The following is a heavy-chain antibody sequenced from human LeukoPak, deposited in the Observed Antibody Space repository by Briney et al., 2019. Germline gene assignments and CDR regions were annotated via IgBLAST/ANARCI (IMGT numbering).Heavy chain of an antibody. V-gene: IGHV3-49*04. CDR2: IRSKAYGGTT. D-gene: IGHD4-17*01. J-gene: IGHJ4*02. CDR1: GFTFGDYA. CDR3: TRKHDYGDYDESDFDY. Sequence: GRSLRLSCTAPGFTFGDYAMSWVRQAPGKGLEWVGFIRSKAYGGTTEYAASVKGRFTISRDDSKSIAYLQMNSLNTEDTAVYYCTRKHDYGDYDESDFDYWGQGTLVTVSS.